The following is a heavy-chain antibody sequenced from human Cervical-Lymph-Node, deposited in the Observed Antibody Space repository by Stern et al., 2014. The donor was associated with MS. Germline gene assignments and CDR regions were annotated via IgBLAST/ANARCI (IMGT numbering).Heavy chain of an antibody. CDR3: ARVNILTGYYVFDF. CDR1: ESDFSNFA. D-gene: IGHD3-9*01. J-gene: IGHJ4*02. Sequence: VQLVESGGGVVQPGKTLRLSCVASESDFSNFAMHWLRQAPGKEMEWVAFLSYDVDNKYYRDSVKGRFTISRDNSQSTLFLHMNSLRVEDTAVYYCARVNILTGYYVFDFWGQGALVTVSS. CDR2: LSYDVDNK. V-gene: IGHV3-30-3*01.